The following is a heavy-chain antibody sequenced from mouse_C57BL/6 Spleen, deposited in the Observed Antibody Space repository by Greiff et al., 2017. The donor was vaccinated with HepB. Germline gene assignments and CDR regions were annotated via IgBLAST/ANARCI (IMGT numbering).Heavy chain of an antibody. Sequence: EVQGVESGGDLVKPGGSLKLSCAASGFTFSSYGMSWVRQTPDKRLEWVATISSGGSYTYYPDSVKGRFTISRDNAKNTLYLQMSSLKSEDTAMYYCAREDYGSSSRYFDYWGQGTTLTVSS. CDR1: GFTFSSYG. CDR2: ISSGGSYT. J-gene: IGHJ2*01. D-gene: IGHD1-1*01. V-gene: IGHV5-6*01. CDR3: AREDYGSSSRYFDY.